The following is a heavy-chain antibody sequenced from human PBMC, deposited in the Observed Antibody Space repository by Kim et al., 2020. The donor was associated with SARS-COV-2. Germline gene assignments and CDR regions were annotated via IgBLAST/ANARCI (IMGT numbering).Heavy chain of an antibody. CDR1: GFTFSDHY. V-gene: IGHV3-72*01. CDR3: ARGLDSSGWRTDDY. CDR2: SRNKANSYTT. J-gene: IGHJ4*02. D-gene: IGHD6-19*01. Sequence: GGSLRLSCATSGFTFSDHYMDWVRQAPGKGLEWLGRSRNKANSYTTEYAPPVKGRFTISRDDSKNSLYLQMDSLKTEDTAVYYCARGLDSSGWRTDDYWDQGTLVSVSS.